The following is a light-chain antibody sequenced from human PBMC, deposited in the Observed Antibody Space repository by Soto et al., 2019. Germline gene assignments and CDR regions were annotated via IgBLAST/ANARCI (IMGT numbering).Light chain of an antibody. J-gene: IGLJ1*01. CDR2: DVS. Sequence: QSALTQPVSVSGSPGQTITISRVGTSGDIGDYNYVSWYQQHPGKVPKVIIYDVSNRPSGVSYRFSGTKSGNTASLTVSGLQAEHEADYYCCSYTRSGTLIFGTGTKLTVL. CDR1: SGDIGDYNY. CDR3: CSYTRSGTLI. V-gene: IGLV2-14*01.